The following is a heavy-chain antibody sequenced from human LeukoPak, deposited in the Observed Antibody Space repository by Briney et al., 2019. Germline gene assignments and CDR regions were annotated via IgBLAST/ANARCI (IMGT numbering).Heavy chain of an antibody. J-gene: IGHJ4*02. CDR2: ISGYNGNT. Sequence: GTSVKVSCKASGYIFTSYGISWVRQAPGQGPEWMGWISGYNGNTDHGQNFQGRVTMTTGTFTTTAYMELRSLRSDDTAVYYCARERGWESGTYPLDYWGQGTLVTVSS. CDR1: GYIFTSYG. V-gene: IGHV1-18*01. D-gene: IGHD1-26*01. CDR3: ARERGWESGTYPLDY.